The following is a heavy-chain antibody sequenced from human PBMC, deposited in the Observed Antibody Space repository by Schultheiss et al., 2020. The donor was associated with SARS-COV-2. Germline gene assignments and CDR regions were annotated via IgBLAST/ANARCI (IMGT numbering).Heavy chain of an antibody. CDR3: ARAWTHYDSSGYYNGMDV. V-gene: IGHV4-4*07. D-gene: IGHD3-22*01. CDR1: GGSISSYY. J-gene: IGHJ6*02. Sequence: SETLSLTCTVSGGSISSYYWSWIRQPAGKGLEWIGRIYTSGSTNYNPSLKSRVTMSVDTSKNQFSLKLSSVTAADTAVYYCARAWTHYDSSGYYNGMDVWGQGTTVTVSS. CDR2: IYTSGST.